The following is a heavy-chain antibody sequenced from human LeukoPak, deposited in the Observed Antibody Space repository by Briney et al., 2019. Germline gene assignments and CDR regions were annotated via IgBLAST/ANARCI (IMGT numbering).Heavy chain of an antibody. CDR2: MSPNSGNT. V-gene: IGHV1-8*01. Sequence: ASVKVSCKASGYTFTSYDINWVRQATGQGLEWMGWMSPNSGNTGYAQKFQGRVTMTRNTSISTAYMELSSLRSEDTAVYYCARGPRRQLAAWFDPWGQGTLVTVSS. CDR3: ARGPRRQLAAWFDP. J-gene: IGHJ5*02. CDR1: GYTFTSYD. D-gene: IGHD6-13*01.